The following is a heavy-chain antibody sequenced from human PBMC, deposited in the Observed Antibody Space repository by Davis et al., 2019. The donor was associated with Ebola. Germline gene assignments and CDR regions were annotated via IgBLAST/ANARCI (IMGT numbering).Heavy chain of an antibody. CDR3: ARVQTGYYFDSSDSPSWFDP. Sequence: ASVKVSCKASGYTFTGYYMHWVRQAPGQGLEWMGWINPNSGGTNYAQNFQGWVTMTRDTSISTAYMELSSLSSEDTAVYYCARVQTGYYFDSSDSPSWFDPWGQGTLVSVSS. V-gene: IGHV1-2*04. CDR1: GYTFTGYY. CDR2: INPNSGGT. D-gene: IGHD3-22*01. J-gene: IGHJ5*02.